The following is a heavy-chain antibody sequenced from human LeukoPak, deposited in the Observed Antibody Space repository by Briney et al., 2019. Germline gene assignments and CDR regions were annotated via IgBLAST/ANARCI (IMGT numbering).Heavy chain of an antibody. CDR2: IFSNDEK. Sequence: SXPTLVNPTETLTLTCTVSGFSLSNARMGVSWIRQPPGKALEWLSHIFSNDEKSYSTSLKSRLTISKDTSKSQVVLTMTNMDPVDTATYYCARMTSGSLYYYYYYMDVWGKGTTVTVSS. V-gene: IGHV2-26*01. D-gene: IGHD1-26*01. J-gene: IGHJ6*03. CDR1: GFSLSNARMG. CDR3: ARMTSGSLYYYYYYMDV.